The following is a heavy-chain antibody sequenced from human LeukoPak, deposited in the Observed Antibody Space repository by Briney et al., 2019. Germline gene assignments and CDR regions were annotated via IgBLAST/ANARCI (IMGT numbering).Heavy chain of an antibody. CDR1: GFTFSSYA. V-gene: IGHV3-30*04. CDR3: ARDRGYSYGYAFDI. Sequence: GGSLRLSCAASGFTFSSYAMHWVRQAPGKGLEWVAVISYDGSNKYYADSVKGRFTISRDNSKNTLYLQMNSLRAEDTAVYYCARDRGYSYGYAFDIWGQETMVTVSS. J-gene: IGHJ3*02. CDR2: ISYDGSNK. D-gene: IGHD5-18*01.